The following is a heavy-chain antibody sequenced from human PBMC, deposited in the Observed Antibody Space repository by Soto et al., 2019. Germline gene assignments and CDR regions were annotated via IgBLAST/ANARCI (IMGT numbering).Heavy chain of an antibody. J-gene: IGHJ3*02. V-gene: IGHV1-46*03. Sequence: ASVKVSCKASGYTFTSYYMHWVRQAPGQGLEWMGITNPSGGSTSYAQKFQGRVTMTRDTSTSTVYMELSSLRSEDTAVYYCARDSGPYCSSTSCYLSPAAFDIWGQGTMVTVSS. CDR2: TNPSGGST. CDR3: ARDSGPYCSSTSCYLSPAAFDI. CDR1: GYTFTSYY. D-gene: IGHD2-2*01.